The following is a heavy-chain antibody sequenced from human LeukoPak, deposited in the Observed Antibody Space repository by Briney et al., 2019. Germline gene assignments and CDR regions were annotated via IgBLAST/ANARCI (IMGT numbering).Heavy chain of an antibody. J-gene: IGHJ3*02. CDR3: ARDRYFDAFDI. V-gene: IGHV4-39*07. D-gene: IGHD2/OR15-2a*01. CDR1: GGSISSSSYY. CDR2: IYYSGST. Sequence: SETLSLTCTVSGGSISSSSYYWGWIRQPPGKGLEWIGSIYYSGSTYYNPSLKSRVTISVDTSKNQFSLKLSSVTAADTAVYYCARDRYFDAFDIWGQGTMVTVSS.